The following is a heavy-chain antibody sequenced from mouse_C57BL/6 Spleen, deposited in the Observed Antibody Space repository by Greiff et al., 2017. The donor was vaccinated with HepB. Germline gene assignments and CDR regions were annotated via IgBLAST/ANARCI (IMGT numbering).Heavy chain of an antibody. CDR3: ARSSYYSNPYWYFDV. V-gene: IGHV3-8*01. CDR2: ISYSGST. D-gene: IGHD2-5*01. Sequence: EVKLQESGPGLAKPSQTLSLTCSVTGYSITSDYWNWIRKFPGNKLEYMGYISYSGSTYYNPSLKSRISITRDTSKNQYYLQLNSVTTEDTATYYCARSSYYSNPYWYFDVWGTGTTVTVSS. CDR1: GYSITSDY. J-gene: IGHJ1*03.